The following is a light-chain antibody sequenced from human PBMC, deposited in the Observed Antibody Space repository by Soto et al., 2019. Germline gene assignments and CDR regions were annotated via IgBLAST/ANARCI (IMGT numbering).Light chain of an antibody. V-gene: IGLV2-14*01. CDR2: EVT. CDR1: SGDIGSYNR. J-gene: IGLJ1*01. CDR3: GSYTSSSTLYV. Sequence: QSALTQPASVSGSPGQSITISCTGTSGDIGSYNRVSWYQQHPGKAPKLIIYEVTDRPSGVSNRFSGSKSGNTASLTISGLQAEDEAEYYCGSYTSSSTLYVFGTGTKVTVL.